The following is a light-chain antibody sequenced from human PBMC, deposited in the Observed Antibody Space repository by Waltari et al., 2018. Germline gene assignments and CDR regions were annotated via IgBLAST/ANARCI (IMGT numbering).Light chain of an antibody. CDR2: ADG. CDR3: QVWDASTDHT. CDR1: NTGPMS. J-gene: IGLJ2*01. Sequence: SYVLTQPPSVSAAPGPTATITCGGDNTGPMSAHWYRRRPGQAPVLVVFADGARPSEIPERISASNSENAATLTISRVEAGDEAEYFCQVWDASTDHTFGGGTKLTVL. V-gene: IGLV3-21*02.